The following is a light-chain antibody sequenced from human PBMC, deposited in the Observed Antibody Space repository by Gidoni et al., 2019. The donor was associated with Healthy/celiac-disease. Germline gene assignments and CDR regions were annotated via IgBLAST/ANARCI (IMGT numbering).Light chain of an antibody. Sequence: IMMTQSPASLAVSLGERATINCKSSQSVLYSSNNKNYLAWYQQKPGQPPKLLIYWASTRESGVPDRFSGSGSGTDFTLTISSLQAEDVAVYYCQQYYSTPPTFGQGTKLEIK. CDR2: WAS. V-gene: IGKV4-1*01. J-gene: IGKJ2*01. CDR3: QQYYSTPPT. CDR1: QSVLYSSNNKNY.